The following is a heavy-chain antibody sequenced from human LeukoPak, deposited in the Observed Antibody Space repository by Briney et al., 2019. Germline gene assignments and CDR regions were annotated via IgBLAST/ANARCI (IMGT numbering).Heavy chain of an antibody. CDR2: VYYSGST. V-gene: IGHV4-59*08. CDR1: GGSISSYY. CDR3: ARYSSHIFFDY. D-gene: IGHD6-13*01. Sequence: SETLSLTCTVSGGSISSYYWSWIRQPPGKGLEWIGYVYYSGSTSYNPSLKSRVTISVDTSKNQFSLKLSSVTAADTAVYYCARYSSHIFFDYWGQGTLVTVSS. J-gene: IGHJ4*02.